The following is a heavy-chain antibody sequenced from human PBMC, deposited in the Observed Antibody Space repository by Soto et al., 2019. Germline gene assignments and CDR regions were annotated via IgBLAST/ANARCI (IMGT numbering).Heavy chain of an antibody. J-gene: IGHJ4*02. CDR3: ARESEDLTSNFDY. CDR1: GFTFTRYS. V-gene: IGHV3-21*06. CDR2: ISSTTNYI. Sequence: GGSLRLSCAASGFTFTRYSMNWVRQAPGKGLEWVPSISSTTNYIYYGDSMKGRFTISRDNAKNSLYLEMNSLRAEDTAVYYCARESEDLTSNFDYWGQGTLVTVSS.